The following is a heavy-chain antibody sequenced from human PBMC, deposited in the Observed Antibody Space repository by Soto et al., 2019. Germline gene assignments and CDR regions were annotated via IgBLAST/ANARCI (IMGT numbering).Heavy chain of an antibody. CDR3: ARGYCTNGVCYRSGLDY. CDR1: GLTFSSYW. V-gene: IGHV3-74*01. CDR2: ISTDGSVT. J-gene: IGHJ4*02. D-gene: IGHD2-8*01. Sequence: GGSLRLSCAASGLTFSSYWMHWVRQAPGKGLVWVSRISTDGSVTTYADSVKGRFTISRDNAKDSLYLQMNSLRADDTAVYYCARGYCTNGVCYRSGLDYWGLGTLVSLL.